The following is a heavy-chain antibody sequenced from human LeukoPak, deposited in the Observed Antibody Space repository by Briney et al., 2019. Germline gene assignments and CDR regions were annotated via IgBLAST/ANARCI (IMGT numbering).Heavy chain of an antibody. Sequence: ASVKVSCKASGYSFTSYYIHWVRQAPGQGLEWMGLINPSGGSTTYPQKFQGRVTITRDTSISTAYMELSSLRSEDTAVYYCARASYFGSGSYSLDYWGQGTLVTVSS. D-gene: IGHD3-10*01. V-gene: IGHV1-46*01. J-gene: IGHJ4*02. CDR3: ARASYFGSGSYSLDY. CDR2: INPSGGST. CDR1: GYSFTSYY.